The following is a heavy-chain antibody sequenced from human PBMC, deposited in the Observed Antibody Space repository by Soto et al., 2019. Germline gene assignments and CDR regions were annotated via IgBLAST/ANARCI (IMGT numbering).Heavy chain of an antibody. J-gene: IGHJ6*02. D-gene: IGHD5-12*01. V-gene: IGHV5-51*01. CDR3: ASQGRDGYNLAYYYGMDV. Sequence: GESLKISCKGSGYSFTSYWIGWVRQMPGKGLEWMGIIYPGDSDTRYSPSFQGQVTISADKSISTAYLQWSSLKATDTAMYYCASQGRDGYNLAYYYGMDVWGQGTTVTVSS. CDR1: GYSFTSYW. CDR2: IYPGDSDT.